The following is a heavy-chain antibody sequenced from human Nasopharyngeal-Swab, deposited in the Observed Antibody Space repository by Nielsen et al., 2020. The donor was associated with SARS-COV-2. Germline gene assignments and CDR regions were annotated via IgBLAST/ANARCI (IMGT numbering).Heavy chain of an antibody. Sequence: SETLSLTCSVSGELVSSGSFYWSWIRQSPGKGLEWIGSIYYSGNTYYNPSLEGRVTVSVDTSKNQFSLNLSSVTAADTAVYYCARHGGWEVTYYFDHWGQGTLVTVSS. V-gene: IGHV4-39*01. J-gene: IGHJ4*02. D-gene: IGHD2-15*01. CDR3: ARHGGWEVTYYFDH. CDR1: GELVSSGSFY. CDR2: IYYSGNT.